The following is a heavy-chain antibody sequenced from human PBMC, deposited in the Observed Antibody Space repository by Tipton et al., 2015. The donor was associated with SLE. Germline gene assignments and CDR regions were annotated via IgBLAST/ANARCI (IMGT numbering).Heavy chain of an antibody. CDR1: GFTVSSNY. CDR3: ARDQVVYYGMDV. CDR2: IYSGGST. D-gene: IGHD2-15*01. J-gene: IGHJ6*02. V-gene: IGHV3-66*02. Sequence: SLRLSCAASGFTVSSNYMSWVRQAPGKGLEWVSVIYSGGSTYYADSVKGRFTISRDNSKNTLYLQMNSLRAEDTAVYYCARDQVVYYGMDVWGQGTTVTVSS.